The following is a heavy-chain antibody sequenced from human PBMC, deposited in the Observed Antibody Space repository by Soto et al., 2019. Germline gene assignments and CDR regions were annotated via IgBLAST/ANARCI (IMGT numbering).Heavy chain of an antibody. CDR3: ARVLRITGPTGFDY. V-gene: IGHV1-69*02. J-gene: IGHJ4*02. CDR1: GGTFSSYT. Sequence: QVQLVQSGAEVKKPGSSVKVSCKASGGTFSSYTISWVRQAPGQGLEWMGRIIPILGIANYAHKFHGRVTSTADKATSTACMELSSLRSADMAVNYCARVLRITGPTGFDYWGQGTLVTASS. CDR2: IIPILGIA. D-gene: IGHD1-20*01.